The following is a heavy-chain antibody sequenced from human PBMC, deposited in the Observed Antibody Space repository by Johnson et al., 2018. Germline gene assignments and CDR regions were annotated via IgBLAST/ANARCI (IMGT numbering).Heavy chain of an antibody. V-gene: IGHV3-30*04. J-gene: IGHJ3*02. Sequence: QVQLVQSGGGVVQPGRSLRLSCAASGFTFSSYAMHWVRQAPGKGLEWVAVISYDGSNKYHADSVKGRFTISRDNFKNTLYLQMHSLRDEDTAVYYCASRGGSGVYAFHIWGQGTMVTVSS. D-gene: IGHD3-16*01. CDR1: GFTFSSYA. CDR2: ISYDGSNK. CDR3: ASRGGSGVYAFHI.